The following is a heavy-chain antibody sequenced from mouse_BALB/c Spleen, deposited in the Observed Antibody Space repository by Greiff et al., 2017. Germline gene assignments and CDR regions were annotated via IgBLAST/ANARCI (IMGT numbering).Heavy chain of an antibody. CDR1: GYTFTDYE. D-gene: IGHD6-5*01. J-gene: IGHJ2*01. CDR2: IDPETGGT. CDR3: ARIAYGPYFDY. V-gene: IGHV1-15*01. Sequence: VQLQQSGAELVRPGASVTLSCKASGYTFTDYEMHWVKQTPVHGLEWIGAIDPETGGTAYNQKFKSKATLTVDNSSSTAYMELRSLTSEDSAVYYCARIAYGPYFDYWGQGTTLTVSS.